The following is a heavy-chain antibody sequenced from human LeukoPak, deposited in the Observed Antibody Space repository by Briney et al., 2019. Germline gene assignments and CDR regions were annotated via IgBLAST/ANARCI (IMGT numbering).Heavy chain of an antibody. CDR3: ARSYDDYGDLRDY. Sequence: ASVKVSCKASGYTFTGYYMHWVRQAPGQGLEWMGWINPNSGGTNYAQKFQGRVTMTRDTSISTAYMELSRLRSDDTAVYYCARSYDDYGDLRDYWGQGTLVTVSS. CDR1: GYTFTGYY. D-gene: IGHD4-17*01. CDR2: INPNSGGT. J-gene: IGHJ4*02. V-gene: IGHV1-2*02.